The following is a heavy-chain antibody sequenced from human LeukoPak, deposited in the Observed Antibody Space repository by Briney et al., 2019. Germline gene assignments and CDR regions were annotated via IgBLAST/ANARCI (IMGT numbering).Heavy chain of an antibody. CDR1: GFPFRSYG. J-gene: IGHJ4*02. CDR2: LRKDATYS. CDR3: ASGGLTRGTLDY. V-gene: IGHV3-30*02. Sequence: GGSLRLSSAASGFPFRSYGMYWVRQTPDKGLQWVAYLRKDATYSNYAHSVRGRFTISRDNSKNTLDLQMSSLRVEDRAVYYCASGGLTRGTLDYWGQGTLVTVSS. D-gene: IGHD3-16*01.